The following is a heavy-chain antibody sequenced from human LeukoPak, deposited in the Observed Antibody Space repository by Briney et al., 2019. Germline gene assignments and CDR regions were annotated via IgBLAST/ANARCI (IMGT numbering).Heavy chain of an antibody. J-gene: IGHJ4*02. V-gene: IGHV4-30-4*08. D-gene: IGHD3-3*01. CDR2: IYYSGST. CDR1: GGSISSGDYY. Sequence: PSQTLSLTCTVSGGSISSGDYYWSWIRQPPGKGLEWIGYIYYSGSTYYNPSLKSRVTISVDTSKNQFSLKLSSVTAADTAVYYCARHRSGLYDFWSGYYGSPSDYWGQGTLVTVSS. CDR3: ARHRSGLYDFWSGYYGSPSDY.